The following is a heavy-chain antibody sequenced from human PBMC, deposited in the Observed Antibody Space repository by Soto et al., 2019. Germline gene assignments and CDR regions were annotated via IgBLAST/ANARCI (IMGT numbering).Heavy chain of an antibody. V-gene: IGHV1-46*03. CDR2: INPSGGST. Sequence: GASVKVSCKASGYTFTSYYMHWVRQAPGQGLEWMGIINPSGGSTSYAQKSQGRVTMTRDTSTSTVYMELSSLRSEDTAVYYCARDFLGYCTNGVCSDFDYWGQGTLVTVSS. D-gene: IGHD2-8*01. CDR1: GYTFTSYY. J-gene: IGHJ4*02. CDR3: ARDFLGYCTNGVCSDFDY.